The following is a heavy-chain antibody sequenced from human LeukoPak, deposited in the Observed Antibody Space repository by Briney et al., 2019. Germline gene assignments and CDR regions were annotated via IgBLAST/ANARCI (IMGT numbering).Heavy chain of an antibody. CDR2: INPNSGGT. CDR1: GYTFTGYY. D-gene: IGHD3-10*01. J-gene: IGHJ5*02. V-gene: IGHV1-2*02. Sequence: ASVKVSCKASGYTFTGYYMHWVRQAPGQGLEWMGWINPNSGGTNYAQKFQGRVTMTRDTSISTAYMELSRLRSDDTAVYYCARDNLVRGVIAQNWFDPWGQGTLVTVSS. CDR3: ARDNLVRGVIAQNWFDP.